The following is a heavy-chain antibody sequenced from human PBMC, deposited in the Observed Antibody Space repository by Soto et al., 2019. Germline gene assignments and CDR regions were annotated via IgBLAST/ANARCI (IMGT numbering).Heavy chain of an antibody. D-gene: IGHD6-13*01. Sequence: QVQLVQSGAEVKKPGASVKVSCKASGYTFTSYYMHWVRQAPGQGLEWMGIINPSGGSTSYAQKFQGRVNMTRDTSTSPVYMGLSSLRSEDTAVYYCASWEAAAGVFDYWGQGTLVTVSS. V-gene: IGHV1-46*01. CDR3: ASWEAAAGVFDY. CDR1: GYTFTSYY. CDR2: INPSGGST. J-gene: IGHJ4*02.